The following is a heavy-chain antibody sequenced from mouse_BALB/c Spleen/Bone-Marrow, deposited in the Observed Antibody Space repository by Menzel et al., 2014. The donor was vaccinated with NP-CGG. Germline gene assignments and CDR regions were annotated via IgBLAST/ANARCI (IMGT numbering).Heavy chain of an antibody. CDR2: ISSGGSYT. Sequence: EVQRVESGGGLVKPGGSLKLSCAASGFTFSSYAMSWVRQSPEKRLEWVAEISSGGSYTYYPDTVTGRFTISRDNAKNALYLEMSSLRSEDTAMYYCASKTGTGYWYSDVWGAGTTVTVSS. CDR3: ASKTGTGYWYSDV. V-gene: IGHV5-9-4*01. D-gene: IGHD4-1*01. J-gene: IGHJ1*01. CDR1: GFTFSSYA.